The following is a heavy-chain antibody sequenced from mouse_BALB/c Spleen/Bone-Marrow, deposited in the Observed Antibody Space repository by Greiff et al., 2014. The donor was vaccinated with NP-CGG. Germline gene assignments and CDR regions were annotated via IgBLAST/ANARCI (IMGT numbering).Heavy chain of an antibody. Sequence: VHLVESGAELVKPGASVKMSCKASGYTFTSYWMHWVKQRPGQGLEWIGTIDPSDSYTSYNQKFKGKATLTVDTSSSTAYMQLSSLTSEDSAVYYCTRMWAYWGLGTLVTVSA. CDR2: IDPSDSYT. J-gene: IGHJ3*01. CDR3: TRMWAY. V-gene: IGHV1S127*01. CDR1: GYTFTSYW.